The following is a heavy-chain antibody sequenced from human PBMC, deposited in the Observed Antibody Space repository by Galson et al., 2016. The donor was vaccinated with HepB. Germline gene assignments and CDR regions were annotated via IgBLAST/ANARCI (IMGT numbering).Heavy chain of an antibody. V-gene: IGHV1-18*04. D-gene: IGHD3-10*02. CDR3: ASDIFGDPYYYYYGMDV. J-gene: IGHJ6*02. CDR2: ISVYNGNT. Sequence: SVKVSCKASGYTFTRYGISWVRQAPGQGLEWMGWISVYNGNTKYAQKLQGRVTMTTDTSTSTAYMELRSLRSDDTAVYYCASDIFGDPYYYYYGMDVWGQGTTVTVSS. CDR1: GYTFTRYG.